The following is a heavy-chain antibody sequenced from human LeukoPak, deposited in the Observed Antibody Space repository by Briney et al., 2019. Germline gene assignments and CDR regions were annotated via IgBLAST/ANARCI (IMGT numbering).Heavy chain of an antibody. J-gene: IGHJ4*02. Sequence: SETLSLTCTVSGGSISSYYWSWIRQPPGKGLEWIGYIYYSGSTNYNPSLKSRVTISVDTPKNQFSLKLSSVTAADTAVYYCARGFLGGYYFDYWGQGTLVTVS. CDR1: GGSISSYY. D-gene: IGHD3-22*01. CDR2: IYYSGST. V-gene: IGHV4-59*01. CDR3: ARGFLGGYYFDY.